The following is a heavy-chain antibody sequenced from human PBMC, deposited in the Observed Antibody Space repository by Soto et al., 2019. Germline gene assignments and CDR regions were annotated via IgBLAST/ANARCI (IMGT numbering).Heavy chain of an antibody. Sequence: PGGSLRLSCAASGFTFSSYAMNWVRQAPGKGLEWVSGITGSGAGSYYSDSVKGRFTISRDNSKNTLYVQMNSLRSEDTAVYYCVGRYSSGWQTSIYHFDYWGQGTLVTVSS. CDR2: ITGSGAGS. V-gene: IGHV3-23*01. J-gene: IGHJ4*02. CDR3: VGRYSSGWQTSIYHFDY. CDR1: GFTFSSYA. D-gene: IGHD6-19*01.